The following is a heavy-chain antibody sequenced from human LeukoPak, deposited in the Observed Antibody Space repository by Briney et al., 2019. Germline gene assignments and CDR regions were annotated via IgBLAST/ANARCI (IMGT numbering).Heavy chain of an antibody. CDR1: GGTFSSYA. V-gene: IGHV1-69*04. Sequence: SVKVSCKASGGTFSSYAISWVRQAPGQGLEWMGRIIPILGIANYAQKFQGRVTITADKSTSTAYMELSSLRSEDTAVYYCAREAPTPLELRSSGSSWYFDYWGQGTLVAVSS. CDR3: AREAPTPLELRSSGSSWYFDY. J-gene: IGHJ4*02. CDR2: IIPILGIA. D-gene: IGHD3-22*01.